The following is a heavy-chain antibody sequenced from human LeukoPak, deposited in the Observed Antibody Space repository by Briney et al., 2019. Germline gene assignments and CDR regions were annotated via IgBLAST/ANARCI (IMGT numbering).Heavy chain of an antibody. CDR3: ARGVSNRWADF. J-gene: IGHJ4*02. Sequence: ASVKVSCKTSGYSFTTYGTNWVRQAPGQGLEWMGWITAYNGNTNYAHKFQGRFTMTTDTYTRAVYMELRGLKSNDTAVYYCARGVSNRWADFWGQGTLVTVSS. CDR2: ITAYNGNT. D-gene: IGHD2/OR15-2a*01. CDR1: GYSFTTYG. V-gene: IGHV1-18*01.